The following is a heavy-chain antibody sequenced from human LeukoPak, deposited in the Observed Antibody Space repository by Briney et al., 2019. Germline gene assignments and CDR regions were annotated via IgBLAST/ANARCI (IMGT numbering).Heavy chain of an antibody. CDR3: ARVGIQLWLRYFDY. D-gene: IGHD5-18*01. CDR2: INHSGST. Sequence: SETLSLTCAVYGGPFSGYYWSWIRQPPGKGLEWIGEINHSGSTNYNPSLKSRVTISVDTSKNQFSLKLSSVTAADTAVYYCARVGIQLWLRYFDYWGQGTLVTVSS. CDR1: GGPFSGYY. V-gene: IGHV4-34*01. J-gene: IGHJ4*02.